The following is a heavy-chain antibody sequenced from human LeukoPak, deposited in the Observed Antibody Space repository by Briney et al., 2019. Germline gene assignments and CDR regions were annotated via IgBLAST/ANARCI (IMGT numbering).Heavy chain of an antibody. D-gene: IGHD1-26*01. V-gene: IGHV3-23*01. CDR2: VSGSAGSA. J-gene: IGHJ4*02. CDR1: GFTFSNYA. Sequence: GGSLRLSCAASGFTFSNYAMSWVRQAPGKGLEWVSGVSGSAGSAYYADSVKGRFTISRDNSKNTLYLQMNSLTDDDTAVYYCAKKWGVGTTTLDYFDYWGQGTLVTVSS. CDR3: AKKWGVGTTTLDYFDY.